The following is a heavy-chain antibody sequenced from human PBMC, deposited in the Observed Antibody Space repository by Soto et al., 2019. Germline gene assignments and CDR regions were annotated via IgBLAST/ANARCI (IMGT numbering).Heavy chain of an antibody. CDR2: ISYRGTT. D-gene: IGHD6-13*01. J-gene: IGHJ4*02. CDR3: ARLLAAAGQGISYFDY. Sequence: SETLSLTCTVSGGSVTSYHWNWIRQPPGKGPEWIGYISYRGTTNYNPSLESRVAISLDTSENQVSLKLSSVTAADTAIYYCARLLAAAGQGISYFDYWGPGALVTVSS. CDR1: GGSVTSYH. V-gene: IGHV4-59*02.